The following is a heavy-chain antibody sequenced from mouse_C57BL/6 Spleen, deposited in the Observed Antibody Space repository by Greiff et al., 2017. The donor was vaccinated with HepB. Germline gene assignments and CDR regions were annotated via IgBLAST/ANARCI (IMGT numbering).Heavy chain of an antibody. CDR3: AIGIYYDDLFAY. J-gene: IGHJ3*01. CDR1: GYTFTSYW. CDR2: IHPSDSDT. D-gene: IGHD2-13*01. V-gene: IGHV1-74*01. Sequence: VQLQQPGAELVKPGASVKVSCKASGYTFTSYWMHWVKQRPGQGLEWIGRIHPSDSDTNYNQKFKGKATLTVDKSSSTAYMQLSSLTSEDSAVYYCAIGIYYDDLFAYWGQGTLVTVSA.